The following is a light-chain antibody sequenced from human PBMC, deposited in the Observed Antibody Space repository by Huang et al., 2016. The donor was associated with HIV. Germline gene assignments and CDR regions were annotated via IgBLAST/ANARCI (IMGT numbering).Light chain of an antibody. CDR3: QQYYTSPT. CDR1: QGISNS. CDR2: SPS. Sequence: DIQMTQSPSSLSAFVGDTVTITCRASQGISNSVAWYQQKPGKAPKLLLYSPSRLESGVPSWFRGGGSGTDYTLTINSLQPDDFATYYCQQYYTSPTFGQGSKVEIK. V-gene: IGKV1-NL1*01. J-gene: IGKJ1*01.